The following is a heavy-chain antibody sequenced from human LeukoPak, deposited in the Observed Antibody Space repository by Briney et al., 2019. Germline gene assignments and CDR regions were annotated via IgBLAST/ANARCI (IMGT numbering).Heavy chain of an antibody. CDR1: GFTFSSYE. CDR3: ATGVHGIAAAGGYYFDY. D-gene: IGHD6-13*01. CDR2: ISSSGSTI. Sequence: PGGSLRLSCAASGFTFSSYEMNWVRQAPGKGLEWVSYISSSGSTIYYADSVKGRFTISRDNSKNTLYLQMNSLRAEDTAVYYCATGVHGIAAAGGYYFDYWGQGTLVTVSS. J-gene: IGHJ4*02. V-gene: IGHV3-48*03.